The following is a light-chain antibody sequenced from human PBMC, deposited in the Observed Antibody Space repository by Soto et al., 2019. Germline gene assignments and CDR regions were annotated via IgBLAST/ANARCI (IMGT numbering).Light chain of an antibody. CDR1: SSNIGAGYA. CDR2: TNT. J-gene: IGLJ3*02. V-gene: IGLV1-40*01. Sequence: QSVLTHPPSVSGDPGQRVTISCTGKSSNIGAGYAVHWYQQLPGSAPKLLIYTNTNRPSGVPDRFSGSKSGTSASLTITGLQAEDEADYYCQSYDSSLTGSRVFGGGTQLTVL. CDR3: QSYDSSLTGSRV.